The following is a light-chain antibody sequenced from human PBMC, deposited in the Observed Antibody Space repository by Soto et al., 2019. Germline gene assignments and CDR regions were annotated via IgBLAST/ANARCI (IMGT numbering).Light chain of an antibody. Sequence: QSVLTQPPSVSGAPGQRVTISCTGSSSNIGAGYDVYWYQQLPGTAPKLLFYGISNRPSGVPYLFSGAKSGTSSSLSISGLQAEEDADYYCQYYDSNLRVVFGRGTKLTVL. CDR2: GIS. CDR1: SSNIGAGYD. CDR3: QYYDSNLRVV. J-gene: IGLJ2*01. V-gene: IGLV1-40*01.